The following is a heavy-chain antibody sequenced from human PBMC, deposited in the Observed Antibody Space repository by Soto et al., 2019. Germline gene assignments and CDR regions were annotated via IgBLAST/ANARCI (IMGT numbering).Heavy chain of an antibody. CDR3: VRDRALDSSGHWFDS. D-gene: IGHD6-19*01. CDR1: GRPVSSGVYY. V-gene: IGHV4-30-4*01. J-gene: IGHJ5*01. Sequence: QVQLQESGPVLVKPSQTLSLTCTVSGRPVSSGVYYWTWIRQLPGKGLEWIGYIYHIGSPSYNPSLKSRLSMSLDTSKNQFSLNLTSVTAAYTASYYCVRDRALDSSGHWFDSWGHGTLVTVSS. CDR2: IYHIGSP.